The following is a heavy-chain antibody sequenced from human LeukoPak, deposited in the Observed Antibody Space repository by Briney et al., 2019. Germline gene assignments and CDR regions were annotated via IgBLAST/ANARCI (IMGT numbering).Heavy chain of an antibody. CDR3: TWIHKVVGGYDT. Sequence: SGGSLRLSCAGSGSDFSLAWMSWVRQAPGKGLEWVGRIKSKGGGGTTDYAAPVKDRFIISRDVSKNTVHLQMNSLKIEDSAVYYCTWIHKVVGGYDTWGQGTMVTVSS. CDR1: GSDFSLAW. J-gene: IGHJ3*02. D-gene: IGHD5-18*01. CDR2: IKSKGGGGTT. V-gene: IGHV3-15*01.